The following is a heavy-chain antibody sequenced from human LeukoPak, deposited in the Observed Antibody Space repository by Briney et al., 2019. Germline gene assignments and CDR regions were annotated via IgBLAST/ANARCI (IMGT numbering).Heavy chain of an antibody. Sequence: SVKVSCKASGGTFSSYAISWVRQAPGQGLEWMGGIIPIFGTANYAQKSQGRVTITADESTSTAYMELSSLRSEDTAVYYCARDFPPYGSGISGAFDIWGQGTMVTVSS. CDR3: ARDFPPYGSGISGAFDI. CDR1: GGTFSSYA. CDR2: IIPIFGTA. D-gene: IGHD3-10*01. V-gene: IGHV1-69*13. J-gene: IGHJ3*02.